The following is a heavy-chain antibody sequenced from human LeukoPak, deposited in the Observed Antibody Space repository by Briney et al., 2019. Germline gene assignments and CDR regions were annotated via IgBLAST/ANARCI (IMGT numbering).Heavy chain of an antibody. CDR3: AKDRSGAVAGTDYDY. CDR1: GFXFSSYA. V-gene: IGHV3-23*01. CDR2: ISGSGGST. D-gene: IGHD6-19*01. J-gene: IGHJ4*02. Sequence: GGSLRLSCVASGFXFSSYAMSWVRQAPGKGLEWVSTISGSGGSTYYADSVKGRFTISRDNSKNTLYLQVNSLRAEDTALYYCAKDRSGAVAGTDYDYWGQGTLVTVSS.